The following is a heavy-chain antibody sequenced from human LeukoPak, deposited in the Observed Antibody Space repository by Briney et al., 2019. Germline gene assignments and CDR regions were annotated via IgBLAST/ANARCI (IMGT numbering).Heavy chain of an antibody. D-gene: IGHD3-10*01. J-gene: IGHJ4*02. CDR2: TYYRSRWYN. CDR1: GDSVSSIGAA. CDR3: ARGREVQWFGEFRGYFDY. V-gene: IGHV6-1*01. Sequence: SQTLSLTCAISGDSVSSIGAAWHWIRQSPSRGLEWLGKTYYRSRWYNDYAPSVKGRITIDPYTARNHFSLHLKSVTPEDTAVYYCARGREVQWFGEFRGYFDYWGQGTLVTVSS.